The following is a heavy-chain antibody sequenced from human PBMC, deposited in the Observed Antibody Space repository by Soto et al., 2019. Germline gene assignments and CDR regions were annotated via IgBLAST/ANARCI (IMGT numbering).Heavy chain of an antibody. CDR1: GYTFTSYA. J-gene: IGHJ1*01. CDR2: INAGNGNT. V-gene: IGHV1-3*01. D-gene: IGHD6-19*01. CDR3: ARARSSGAGAGSYFQH. Sequence: QVQLVQSGAEVKKPGASVEVSCKASGYTFTSYAMHWVRQAPGQRLEWMGWINAGNGNTKYSQKLQGRVTITRDTSESTAYMELSSLRSEDTAVYYCARARSSGAGAGSYFQHWGQGTLVTVSS.